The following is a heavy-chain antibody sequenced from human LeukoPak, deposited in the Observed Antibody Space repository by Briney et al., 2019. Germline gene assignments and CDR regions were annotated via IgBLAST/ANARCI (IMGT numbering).Heavy chain of an antibody. Sequence: GGSLRLSCVASGFTFSDSWMSWVRQAPGKGPEWVANIKQDGSEEHYVDSVKGRFTVSRDNARNSLFLQTNSLRVEDTAVYYCATYKRWVAGDVWGQGTTVSVSS. CDR1: GFTFSDSW. CDR2: IKQDGSEE. D-gene: IGHD1-14*01. V-gene: IGHV3-7*01. CDR3: ATYKRWVAGDV. J-gene: IGHJ6*02.